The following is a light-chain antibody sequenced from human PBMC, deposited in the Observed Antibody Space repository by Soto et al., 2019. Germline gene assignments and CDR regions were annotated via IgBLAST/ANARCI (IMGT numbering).Light chain of an antibody. J-gene: IGLJ2*01. CDR3: SSYTSSSTLVV. V-gene: IGLV2-14*01. CDR1: STDVGGYNY. Sequence: QSALTQPASVSGSPGQSITISCTATSTDVGGYNYVSWYQQHPGKAPKLMIYEVSNRTSGVSNRFSGSKSGNTASLTISGLQAEDEADYYCSSYTSSSTLVVFGGGTKLTVL. CDR2: EVS.